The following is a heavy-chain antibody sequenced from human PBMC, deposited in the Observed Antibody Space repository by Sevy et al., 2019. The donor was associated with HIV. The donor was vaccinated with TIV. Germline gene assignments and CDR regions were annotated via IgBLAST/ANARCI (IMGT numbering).Heavy chain of an antibody. D-gene: IGHD6-19*01. CDR1: GGSISTYY. CDR3: ARAPAGGWAV. CDR2: IYYSGNT. J-gene: IGHJ4*02. Sequence: SETLSLTCTVSGGSISTYYWSWIRQPPGKGLEWIGHIYYSGNTNYNPSLKSRVTISLVTSKNQFYLNLNSVTAADTAVYYCARAPAGGWAVWGQGTLVTVSS. V-gene: IGHV4-59*01.